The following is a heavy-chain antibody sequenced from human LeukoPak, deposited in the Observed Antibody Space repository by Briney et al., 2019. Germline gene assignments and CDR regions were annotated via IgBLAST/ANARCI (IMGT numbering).Heavy chain of an antibody. CDR1: TDSMYGYY. D-gene: IGHD4-11*01. J-gene: IGHJ6*03. CDR2: IHTKGTT. CDR3: ARDRLHEEGRGYIDV. V-gene: IGHV4-4*07. Sequence: SETLSLTCIVSTDSMYGYYWSWIRQPAGKGLEWIGRIHTKGTTNYNPSLKSRVTMSLDMSKNLFSLNLRSVTAADTAVYYCARDRLHEEGRGYIDVWGKGTTVTVSS.